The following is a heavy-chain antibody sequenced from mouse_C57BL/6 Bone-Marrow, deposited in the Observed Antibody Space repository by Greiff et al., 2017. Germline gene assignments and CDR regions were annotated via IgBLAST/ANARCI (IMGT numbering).Heavy chain of an antibody. CDR3: SRKGYYGNPYYFDY. D-gene: IGHD2-1*01. CDR1: GYTFTSYG. Sequence: QVQLQQSGAELARPGASVKLSCKASGYTFTSYGISWVKQRTGQGLEWIGEIYPRSGNTYYNEKFKGKSTLTADKSSSTAYMELRSLTSDDSAVYFCSRKGYYGNPYYFDYLLQGPTLTVSS. J-gene: IGHJ2*01. CDR2: IYPRSGNT. V-gene: IGHV1-81*01.